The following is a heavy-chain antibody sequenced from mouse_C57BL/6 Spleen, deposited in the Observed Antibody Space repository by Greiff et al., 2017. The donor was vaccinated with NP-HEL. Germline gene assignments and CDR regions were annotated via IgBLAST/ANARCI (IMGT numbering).Heavy chain of an antibody. V-gene: IGHV5-9*01. CDR1: GFTFSSYT. CDR3: ARRDGYYDAMDY. CDR2: ISGGGGNT. D-gene: IGHD2-3*01. Sequence: EVKVVESGGGLVKPGGSLKLSCAASGFTFSSYTMSWVRQTPEKRLEWVATISGGGGNTYYPDSVKGRFTISRDNAKNTLYLQMSSLRSEDTALYYCARRDGYYDAMDYWGQGTSVTVSS. J-gene: IGHJ4*01.